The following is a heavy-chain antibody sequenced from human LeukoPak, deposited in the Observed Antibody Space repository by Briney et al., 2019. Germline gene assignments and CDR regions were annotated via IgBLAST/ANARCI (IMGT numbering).Heavy chain of an antibody. CDR3: ARNYYGSGSYYPKDY. D-gene: IGHD3-10*01. J-gene: IGHJ4*02. CDR1: RLTLSTYT. Sequence: GGSLRLSCGASRLTLSTYTMNWVRQAPGKGLEWVSHIAGRSDSIYYADSVKGRFTISRDNAKNSLYLQMNSLRAEDTAVYYCARNYYGSGSYYPKDYWGQGTLVTVSS. V-gene: IGHV3-21*05. CDR2: IAGRSDSI.